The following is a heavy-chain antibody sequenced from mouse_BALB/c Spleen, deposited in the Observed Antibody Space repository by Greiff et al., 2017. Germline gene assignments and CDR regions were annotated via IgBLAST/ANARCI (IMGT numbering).Heavy chain of an antibody. CDR3: ARDGFAY. Sequence: EVKLMESGGGLVQPGGSRKLSCAASGFTFSSFGMHWVRQAPEKGLEWVAYISSGSSTIYYADTVKGRFTISRDNPKNTLFLQMTSLRSEDTAMYYCARDGFAYWGQGTLVTVSA. CDR1: GFTFSSFG. J-gene: IGHJ3*01. CDR2: ISSGSSTI. V-gene: IGHV5-17*02.